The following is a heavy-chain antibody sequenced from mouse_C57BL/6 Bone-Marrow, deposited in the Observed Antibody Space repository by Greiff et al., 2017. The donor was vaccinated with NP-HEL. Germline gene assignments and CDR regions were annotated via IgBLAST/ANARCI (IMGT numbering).Heavy chain of an antibody. CDR2: ISYSGST. D-gene: IGHD1-1*01. V-gene: IGHV3-8*01. CDR1: GYSITSDY. CDR3: ARSRGNYYGSSPFYAMDY. J-gene: IGHJ4*01. Sequence: EVQLQQSGPGLAKPSQTLSLTCSVTGYSITSDYWNWIRKFPGNKLEYMGYISYSGSTYYNPSLKSRISITRDTSKNQYYLQLNSVTTEDTATYYCARSRGNYYGSSPFYAMDYWGQGTSVTVSS.